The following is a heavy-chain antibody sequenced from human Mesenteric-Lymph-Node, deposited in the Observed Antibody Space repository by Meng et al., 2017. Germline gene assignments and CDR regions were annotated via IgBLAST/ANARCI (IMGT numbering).Heavy chain of an antibody. D-gene: IGHD3-10*01. CDR1: GFTFDDYA. CDR3: VNRAWLES. Sequence: GESLKISCAASGFTFDDYAMHWVRQAPGKGLEWVSVILERDGSTYYADSVKGRFTISRDNSKNTLYLQMSSLRADDTAVYHCVNRAWLESWGQGTLVTVSS. V-gene: IGHV3-23*01. J-gene: IGHJ5*01. CDR2: ILERDGST.